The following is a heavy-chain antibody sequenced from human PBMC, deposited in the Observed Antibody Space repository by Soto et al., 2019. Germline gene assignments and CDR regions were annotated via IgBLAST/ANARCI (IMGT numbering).Heavy chain of an antibody. CDR2: IYHTGII. Sequence: QVQLQESGPGLVKPSETLSLTCTVSGGSVSANSYYWNWIRLPPGKGLQWVGHIYHTGIIQYSPPFKSRALLSLDTPKNQLCLRLSSVTVADTAVYYCVRGSLYNFDSSGTELWFDPWGQGALVTVSS. CDR1: GGSVSANSYY. V-gene: IGHV4-61*01. J-gene: IGHJ5*02. CDR3: VRGSLYNFDSSGTELWFDP. D-gene: IGHD6-19*01.